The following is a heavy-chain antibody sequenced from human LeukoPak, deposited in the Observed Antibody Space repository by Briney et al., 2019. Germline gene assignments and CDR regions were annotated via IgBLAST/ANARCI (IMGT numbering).Heavy chain of an antibody. Sequence: GSSVKVSCKASGGTFSSYAISWVRQAPGQGLEWMGGIIPIFGTANYAQKFQGRVTVTADESTSTAYMELSSLRSEDTAVYYCARGSGSYYNGAYYYMDVWGKGTTVTVSS. CDR2: IIPIFGTA. J-gene: IGHJ6*03. V-gene: IGHV1-69*01. CDR3: ARGSGSYYNGAYYYMDV. D-gene: IGHD3-10*01. CDR1: GGTFSSYA.